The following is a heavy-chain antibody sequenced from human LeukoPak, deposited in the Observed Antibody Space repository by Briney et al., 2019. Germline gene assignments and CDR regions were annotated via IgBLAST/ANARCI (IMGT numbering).Heavy chain of an antibody. D-gene: IGHD3-10*01. CDR2: ISSSSTYI. Sequence: GGSLRLSCAASGFTVNSNYMNWVRQAPGKGLEWVSSISSSSTYIHYADSVKGRFTISRDNAKNSLYLQMNSLRAEDTAVYYCARGYYYGSGSHFDYWGQGTLVTVSS. CDR3: ARGYYYGSGSHFDY. J-gene: IGHJ4*02. V-gene: IGHV3-21*01. CDR1: GFTVNSNY.